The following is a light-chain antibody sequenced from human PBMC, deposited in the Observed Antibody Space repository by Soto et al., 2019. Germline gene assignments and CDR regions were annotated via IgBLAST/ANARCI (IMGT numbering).Light chain of an antibody. Sequence: DIQMTQSPSTLSGSVGDRVTITCRASQTISSWLASYQQKPGKAPKLLIYKASTLKSGVPSRFSGSGSGTEFTLTISSLQPDDFATYYCQNYNSYSEKFGQGTKVDIK. V-gene: IGKV1-5*03. CDR3: QNYNSYSEK. CDR1: QTISSW. J-gene: IGKJ1*01. CDR2: KAS.